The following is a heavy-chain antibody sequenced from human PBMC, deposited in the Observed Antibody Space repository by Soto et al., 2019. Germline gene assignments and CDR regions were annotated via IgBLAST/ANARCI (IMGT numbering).Heavy chain of an antibody. D-gene: IGHD3-10*01. CDR3: ASDPYYYASGY. V-gene: IGHV3-11*01. CDR2: ISGSGTTI. J-gene: IGHJ4*02. CDR1: GFTFSDYY. Sequence: GGSLRLSXAASGFTFSDYYMTWIRQPPGKGLEWVSYISGSGTTIYYADSVKGRFTVSRDNARNSLYLQMNSLRAEDTAFYYCASDPYYYASGYWGQGTLVTVSS.